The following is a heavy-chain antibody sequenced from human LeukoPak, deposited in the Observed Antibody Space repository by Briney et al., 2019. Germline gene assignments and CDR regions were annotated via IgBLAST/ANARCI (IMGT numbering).Heavy chain of an antibody. CDR2: ISSSSSYI. CDR3: AREYDFWSGLFDY. CDR1: GFTFSSYS. D-gene: IGHD3-3*01. J-gene: IGHJ4*02. Sequence: GGSLRLSCAATGFTFSSYSMNWVRQAPGKGLEWVSSISSSSSYIYYADSVKGRFTISRDNAKNSLYLQMNSLRAEDTAVYYCAREYDFWSGLFDYWGQGTLVTVSS. V-gene: IGHV3-21*01.